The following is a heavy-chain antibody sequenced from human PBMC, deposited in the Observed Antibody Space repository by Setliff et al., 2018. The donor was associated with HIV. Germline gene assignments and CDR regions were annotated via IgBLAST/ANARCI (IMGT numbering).Heavy chain of an antibody. V-gene: IGHV3-11*04. CDR1: GFTFSDYY. D-gene: IGHD2-15*01. CDR3: ARDLRSSHGSPNYFDY. Sequence: PGGSLRLPCTASGFTFSDYYMSWIRQSPGKGLEWISYISSSGTTIYYADSVKGRFTISRDNAKNSLYLEMNSLRAEETAVYYCARDLRSSHGSPNYFDYWGRGALVTVSS. J-gene: IGHJ4*02. CDR2: ISSSGTTI.